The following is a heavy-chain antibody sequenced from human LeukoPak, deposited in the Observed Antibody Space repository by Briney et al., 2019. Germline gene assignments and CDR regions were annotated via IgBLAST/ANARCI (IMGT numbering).Heavy chain of an antibody. CDR3: ARSSYSSSWYTDF. V-gene: IGHV4-4*07. Sequence: PSETLSLTCTVSGDSISSYYWNWIRQPAGEGLEWIGRVSTTGSTNYNPSLKSRVTMSIDTSKNQFSLNLTSVTAADTAVYYCARSSYSSSWYTDFWGQGTLVTVYS. J-gene: IGHJ4*02. CDR1: GDSISSYY. CDR2: VSTTGST. D-gene: IGHD6-13*01.